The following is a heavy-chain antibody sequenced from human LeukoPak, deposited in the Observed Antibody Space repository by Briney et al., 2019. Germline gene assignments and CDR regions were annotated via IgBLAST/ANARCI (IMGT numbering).Heavy chain of an antibody. CDR2: IGPTGSDR. J-gene: IGHJ4*02. V-gene: IGHV3-21*04. Sequence: PGGSLRLSCAASGLTFSTSGFNWVRQAPGKGLEWVASIGPTGSDRYHADSIKGRFTISRDNANNFLYLQMNSLRAEDTALYYCTRGSGSYPDYWGQGTLVTVSS. D-gene: IGHD1-26*01. CDR1: GLTFSTSG. CDR3: TRGSGSYPDY.